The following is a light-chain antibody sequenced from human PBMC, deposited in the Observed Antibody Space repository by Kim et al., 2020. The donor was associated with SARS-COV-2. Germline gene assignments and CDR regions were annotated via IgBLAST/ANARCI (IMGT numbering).Light chain of an antibody. V-gene: IGKV3-11*01. Sequence: LSPGERATLSCRASQSVSKSLGWYQQKTGQAPRLLIYDASNRATGIPARFSGSGSGTDFTLTISSLEPEDFAVYYCQQRSKCPLTFGGGTKVDIK. CDR2: DAS. J-gene: IGKJ4*01. CDR3: QQRSKCPLT. CDR1: QSVSKS.